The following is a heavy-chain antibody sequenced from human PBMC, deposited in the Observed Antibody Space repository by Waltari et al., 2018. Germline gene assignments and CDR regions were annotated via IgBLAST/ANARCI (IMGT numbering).Heavy chain of an antibody. D-gene: IGHD3-22*01. Sequence: QLQLQESAPGLVKPSATLSLTCTTADGSSSSSSYYWSCIRQPPGKGLEWIGSVYYSGRTYYNPSLKSRVTISVDTSKTQFSLMLSSVTAADTAVYYCARHYDSSGIDYWGQGTLVTVSS. J-gene: IGHJ4*02. V-gene: IGHV4-39*01. CDR1: DGSSSSSSYY. CDR3: ARHYDSSGIDY. CDR2: VYYSGRT.